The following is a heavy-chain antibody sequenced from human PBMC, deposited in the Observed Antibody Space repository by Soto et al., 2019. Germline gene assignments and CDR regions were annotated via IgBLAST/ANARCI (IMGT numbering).Heavy chain of an antibody. Sequence: ASVKVSCKASGYTFTSYGISWVRQAPGQGLEWMGWISAYNGNTNYAQKLQDRVTMTTDTSTSTAYMELRSLRSDDTAGYYCVVVISNWFDPWGQGTLDTFSS. J-gene: IGHJ5*02. CDR2: ISAYNGNT. V-gene: IGHV1-18*01. CDR3: VVVISNWFDP. D-gene: IGHD3-22*01. CDR1: GYTFTSYG.